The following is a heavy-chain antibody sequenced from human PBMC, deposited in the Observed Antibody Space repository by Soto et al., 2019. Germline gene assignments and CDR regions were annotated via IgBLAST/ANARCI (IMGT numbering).Heavy chain of an antibody. J-gene: IGHJ6*03. Sequence: RGLEWIGYVYYSGNTNYNPSLESRVTISVDTSRNQFSLKLTSVTAADTAVYYCARKGAAASYAHYYMDVWGTGTTATVSS. CDR2: VYYSGNT. V-gene: IGHV4-59*01. D-gene: IGHD6-13*01. CDR3: ARKGAAASYAHYYMDV.